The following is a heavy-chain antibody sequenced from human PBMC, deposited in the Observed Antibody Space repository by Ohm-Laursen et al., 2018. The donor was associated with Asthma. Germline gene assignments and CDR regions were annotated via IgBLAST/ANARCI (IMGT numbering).Heavy chain of an antibody. J-gene: IGHJ4*02. CDR3: ATNLPYEAENY. D-gene: IGHD3-16*01. Sequence: SLRLSCSASGFTFSNYWMSWVRQAPGKGLEWVVNIKRDGSEIYYVDSVKGRFTISRDNVENSVYLQMNSLRAEDTAVYYCATNLPYEAENYWGQGTLVTVSS. V-gene: IGHV3-7*03. CDR2: IKRDGSEI. CDR1: GFTFSNYW.